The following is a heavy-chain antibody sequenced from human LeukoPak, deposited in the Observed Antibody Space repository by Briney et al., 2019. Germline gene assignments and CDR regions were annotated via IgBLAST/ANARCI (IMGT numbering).Heavy chain of an antibody. J-gene: IGHJ4*02. V-gene: IGHV3-7*01. Sequence: GRSLRLSCAASGFTFSTYWMTWVRQTPGKGLEWVANIKEDGGEQNYVDSVEGRFTISRDNTKNSVFLQMNSLRAEDTAVYYCARDRAVAGLFDNWGQGTLVTVSS. D-gene: IGHD6-19*01. CDR2: IKEDGGEQ. CDR3: ARDRAVAGLFDN. CDR1: GFTFSTYW.